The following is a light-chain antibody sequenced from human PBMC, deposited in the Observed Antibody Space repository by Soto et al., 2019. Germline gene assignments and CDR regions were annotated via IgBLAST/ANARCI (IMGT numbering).Light chain of an antibody. CDR3: QQYNSYSGT. V-gene: IGKV1-5*01. J-gene: IGKJ1*01. CDR2: DAS. Sequence: DFQMTQSPSTLSASVGDRITITCRAGQSISSWLAWYQQKPGKAPKLLIYDASNLESGVPSRFSGSGSGTEFTLTISSLQPDDFATYYCQQYNSYSGTFGQGTKVDIK. CDR1: QSISSW.